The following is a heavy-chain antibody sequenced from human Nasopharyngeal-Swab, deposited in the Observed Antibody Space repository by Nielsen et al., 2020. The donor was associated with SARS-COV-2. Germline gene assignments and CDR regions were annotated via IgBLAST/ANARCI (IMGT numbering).Heavy chain of an antibody. Sequence: ASVKDSCKASGYTFTNYYMHWVRQAPGQVLEWMGIISPRGDATGYAQQFQGRVAMTRDTSTSTVYMELSSLRSEDTAVYYCVRDQGAGVAVAGCLDYWGQGTLVTVSS. CDR1: GYTFTNYY. J-gene: IGHJ4*02. D-gene: IGHD6-19*01. CDR2: ISPRGDAT. V-gene: IGHV1-46*01. CDR3: VRDQGAGVAVAGCLDY.